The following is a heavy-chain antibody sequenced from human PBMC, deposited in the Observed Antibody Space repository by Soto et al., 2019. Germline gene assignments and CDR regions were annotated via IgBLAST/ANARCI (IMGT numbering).Heavy chain of an antibody. CDR1: GGSISSGGYS. CDR3: ASGSHVPHY. Sequence: SETLSLTCAVSGGSISSGGYSWSWIRQPPGKGLEWIGYISHSGSTYYNPSLKSRVTISVDRSKSQFSLKLSSVTAADTAVYYCASGSHVPHYWGQGTLVTVSS. V-gene: IGHV4-30-2*01. CDR2: ISHSGST. J-gene: IGHJ4*02. D-gene: IGHD6-6*01.